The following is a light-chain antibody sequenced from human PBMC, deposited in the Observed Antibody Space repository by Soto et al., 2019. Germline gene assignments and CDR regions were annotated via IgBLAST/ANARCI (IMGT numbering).Light chain of an antibody. CDR2: DAS. CDR1: QGISNW. CDR3: QQYSSYSRT. J-gene: IGKJ1*01. Sequence: DIQMTQSPYTLSASVGDRVTITCRASQGISNWLAWYQQKPGTAPKLLIYDASSLESGVPSRFSGSRSGTEFTRSISSLQPGDYATYYYQQYSSYSRTFGQGTRVEIK. V-gene: IGKV1-5*01.